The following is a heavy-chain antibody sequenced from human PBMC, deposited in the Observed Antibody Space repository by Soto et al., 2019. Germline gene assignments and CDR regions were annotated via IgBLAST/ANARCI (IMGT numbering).Heavy chain of an antibody. CDR2: INHSGST. V-gene: IGHV4-34*01. CDR3: ARLGTTVTTDAFDI. J-gene: IGHJ3*02. Sequence: SETLSLTCAVYGGSFSVYYWSWIRQPPGKGLEWIGEINHSGSTNYNPSLKSRVTISVDTSKNQFSLKLSSVTAADTAVYYCARLGTTVTTDAFDIWGQGTMVTVSS. D-gene: IGHD4-17*01. CDR1: GGSFSVYY.